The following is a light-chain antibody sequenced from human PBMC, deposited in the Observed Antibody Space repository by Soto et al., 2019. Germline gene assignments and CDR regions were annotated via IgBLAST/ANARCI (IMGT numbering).Light chain of an antibody. Sequence: QSVLTQPASVSGSPGQSITISCTGTSSDVGGYDFVSWYRHHPGKAPKLIISEVSNRPSGVSNRFSGSKSGNTASLTISGLQAEDEADYYCSSYTTTTTRLVFGGGTKVTVL. CDR3: SSYTTTTTRLV. CDR2: EVS. J-gene: IGLJ3*02. CDR1: SSDVGGYDF. V-gene: IGLV2-14*01.